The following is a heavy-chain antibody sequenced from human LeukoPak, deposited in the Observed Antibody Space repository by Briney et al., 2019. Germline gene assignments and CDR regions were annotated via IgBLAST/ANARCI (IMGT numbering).Heavy chain of an antibody. J-gene: IGHJ5*02. CDR2: INHSGST. Sequence: SETLSFTCAVYGGSFSGYYWSWIRQPPGKGLEWIGEINHSGSTNYNPSLKSRVTISVDTSKNQFSLKLSSVTAADTAVYYCAGVPYYGSGSYYNRNWFDPWGQGTLVTVSS. CDR3: AGVPYYGSGSYYNRNWFDP. V-gene: IGHV4-34*01. CDR1: GGSFSGYY. D-gene: IGHD3-10*01.